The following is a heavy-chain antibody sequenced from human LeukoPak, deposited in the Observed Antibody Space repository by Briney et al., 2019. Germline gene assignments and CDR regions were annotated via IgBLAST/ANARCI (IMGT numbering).Heavy chain of an antibody. CDR3: AKGHSSTWHQDAFDI. J-gene: IGHJ3*02. CDR2: ISGSGNWT. CDR1: GFTFDDYA. V-gene: IGHV3-23*01. D-gene: IGHD2-2*01. Sequence: GGSLRLSCAASGFTFDDYAMSWVRQAPGKGLEWVSDISGSGNWTYYADSVKGRFTISRDNSKNTQHLQMNSLRAEDTAVYYCAKGHSSTWHQDAFDIWGQGTMVTVSS.